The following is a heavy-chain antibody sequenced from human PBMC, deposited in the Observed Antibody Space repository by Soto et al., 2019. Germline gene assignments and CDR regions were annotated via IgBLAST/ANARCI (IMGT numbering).Heavy chain of an antibody. V-gene: IGHV4-59*01. CDR2: IYYSGST. D-gene: IGHD6-19*01. CDR1: GGSISTYY. Sequence: KPSETLSLTCTVSGGSISTYYWSWIRQPPGKGPEWIGYIYYSGSTSYNPSLKSRVTISVDTSKNQFSLKLRSVTAADTAVYYCASDRSSGWDQGYGMDVWGQGTTVTVSS. J-gene: IGHJ6*02. CDR3: ASDRSSGWDQGYGMDV.